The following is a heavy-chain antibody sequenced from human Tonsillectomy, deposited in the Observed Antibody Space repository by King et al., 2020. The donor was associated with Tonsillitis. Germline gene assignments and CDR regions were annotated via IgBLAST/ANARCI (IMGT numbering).Heavy chain of an antibody. Sequence: VQLQQWGAGLLKPSETLSLTCAVYGGSFSGYYWGWIRQPPGKGLEWIGEINHDASTIYNPSLKSRVTISADTSKNQFSLKLSSVTAADTAVYYCARRGLYYYDSSDYYYVFDYWGQGTLVTVSS. D-gene: IGHD3-22*01. CDR3: ARRGLYYYDSSDYYYVFDY. CDR1: GGSFSGYY. J-gene: IGHJ4*02. CDR2: INHDAST. V-gene: IGHV4-34*01.